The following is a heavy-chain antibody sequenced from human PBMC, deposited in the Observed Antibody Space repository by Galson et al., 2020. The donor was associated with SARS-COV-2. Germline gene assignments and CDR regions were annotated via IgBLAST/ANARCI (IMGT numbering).Heavy chain of an antibody. D-gene: IGHD3-3*01. Sequence: ASVKVSCKASGYTFTSYGISWVRQAPGQGLEWMGWISAYKGNTKYAQKLQGRVTMTTDTSTSTAYMELRSLRSDDTAVYYCARANSPAYNFWSGYRYYYYYYMDVWGKGTTVTVSS. CDR2: ISAYKGNT. V-gene: IGHV1-18*01. CDR3: ARANSPAYNFWSGYRYYYYYYMDV. CDR1: GYTFTSYG. J-gene: IGHJ6*03.